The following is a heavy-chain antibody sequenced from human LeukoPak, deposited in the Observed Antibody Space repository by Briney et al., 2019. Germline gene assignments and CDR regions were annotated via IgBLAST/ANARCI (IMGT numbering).Heavy chain of an antibody. CDR3: ARDDSSGYYEDY. Sequence: SETLSLTCTVSGGSISSSSYYWGWIRQPPGKGLEWIGYIYYSGSTNYNSSLKSRVTISVDTSKNQFSLKLSSVTAADTAVYYCARDDSSGYYEDYWGQGTLVTVSS. V-gene: IGHV4-61*05. J-gene: IGHJ4*02. CDR1: GGSISSSSYY. CDR2: IYYSGST. D-gene: IGHD3-22*01.